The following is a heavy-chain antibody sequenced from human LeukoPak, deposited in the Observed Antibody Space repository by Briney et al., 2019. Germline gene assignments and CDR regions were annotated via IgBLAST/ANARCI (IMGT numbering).Heavy chain of an antibody. Sequence: GGSLRLSCASSGFSFSSYWMHWVREAPGKGLVWVSGINIHGTGTIYADSVKGRFTISRDNAKNTLYLQMNRLRAEDTAVYYCARDWRHHVDYWGQGILVTVSS. D-gene: IGHD1-14*01. J-gene: IGHJ4*02. CDR3: ARDWRHHVDY. CDR1: GFSFSSYW. V-gene: IGHV3-74*01. CDR2: INIHGTGT.